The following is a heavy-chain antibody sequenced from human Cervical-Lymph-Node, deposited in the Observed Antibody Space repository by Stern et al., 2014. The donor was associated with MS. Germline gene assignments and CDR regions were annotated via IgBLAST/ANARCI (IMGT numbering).Heavy chain of an antibody. CDR2: LYHSGAS. V-gene: IGHV4-4*02. CDR3: ARERQQYCNSEGCSYWYFDL. D-gene: IGHD2/OR15-2a*01. J-gene: IGHJ2*01. Sequence: QVQLQESGPGLVQPSGTLSLTCAVSGGSVSSTNWWSWVRQSPGKGLEWIGNLYHSGASNSRPSLRSRVSIALDNSKNPLSLHLTSVTAADTAVYYCARERQQYCNSEGCSYWYFDLWGRGTLVTVSS. CDR1: GGSVSSTNW.